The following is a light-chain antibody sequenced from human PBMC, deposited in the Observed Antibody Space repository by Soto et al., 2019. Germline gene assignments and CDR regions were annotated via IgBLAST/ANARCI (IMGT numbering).Light chain of an antibody. J-gene: IGKJ1*01. CDR1: QSVSSNY. V-gene: IGKV3-20*01. CDR2: GAS. Sequence: EIVLTQSPGTLSLSPGERATLSCRASQSVSSNYLAWYQQKPGQAPRLLIYGASSRATGIPDRFSGSESGTDLTLTISRLEPEDSAVYYCQQYGSSPVSWTFGQGTKV. CDR3: QQYGSSPVSWT.